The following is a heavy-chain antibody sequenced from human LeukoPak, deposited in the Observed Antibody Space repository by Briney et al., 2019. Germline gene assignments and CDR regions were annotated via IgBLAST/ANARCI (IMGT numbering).Heavy chain of an antibody. CDR2: ISGSGGST. J-gene: IGHJ4*02. V-gene: IGHV3-23*01. CDR1: GFTFSSYA. CDR3: AKVGDSYCSSTSCESDWDY. Sequence: PGGSLRLSCAASGFTFSSYAMSWVRQAPGKGLEWVSAISGSGGSTYYADSVKGRFTISRDNSKNTLYLQMNSLRAEDTAVYYCAKVGDSYCSSTSCESDWDYWGQGTLVTVSS. D-gene: IGHD2-2*01.